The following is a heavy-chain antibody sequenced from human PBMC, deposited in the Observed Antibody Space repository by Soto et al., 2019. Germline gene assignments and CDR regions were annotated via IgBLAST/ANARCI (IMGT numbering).Heavy chain of an antibody. V-gene: IGHV1-69*13. CDR2: IIPIFGTA. D-gene: IGHD2-8*01. Sequence: GASVKVSCKASGGTFSSYAISWVRQAPGQGLEWMGGIIPIFGTANYAQKFQGRVTIAADESTSTAYMELSSLRSEDTAVYYCASGSCTNGVCSVYYFDYWGQGTLVTVSS. CDR3: ASGSCTNGVCSVYYFDY. J-gene: IGHJ4*02. CDR1: GGTFSSYA.